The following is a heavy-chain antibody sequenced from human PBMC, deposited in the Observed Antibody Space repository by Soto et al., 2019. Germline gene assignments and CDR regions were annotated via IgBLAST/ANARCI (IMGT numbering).Heavy chain of an antibody. V-gene: IGHV4-59*01. CDR2: IYYSGST. Sequence: SETLSLTCTVSGGSISSYYWSWIRQPPGKGLEWIGYIYYSGSTNYNPSLKSRVTISVDTSKNQFSLKLSSVTAADTAVYYCAREIVVPAAYDYYYMEVWGEGTTVTVAS. D-gene: IGHD2-2*01. J-gene: IGHJ6*03. CDR1: GGSISSYY. CDR3: AREIVVPAAYDYYYMEV.